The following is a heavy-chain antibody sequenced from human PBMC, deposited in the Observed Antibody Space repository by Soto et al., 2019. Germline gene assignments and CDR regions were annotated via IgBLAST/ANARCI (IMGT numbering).Heavy chain of an antibody. J-gene: IGHJ6*02. Sequence: ASVKVSCKASGYTFTGYYVHWVRQAPGQGLEWMGWINPNSGDTYLAQRFQGRVTMNRDTSIGTAYMELRGLTSDDTAEYYCAKGGAIVAAGTRVYLYNAMDVWGQGTTVTV. D-gene: IGHD1-26*01. CDR1: GYTFTGYY. V-gene: IGHV1-2*02. CDR3: AKGGAIVAAGTRVYLYNAMDV. CDR2: INPNSGDT.